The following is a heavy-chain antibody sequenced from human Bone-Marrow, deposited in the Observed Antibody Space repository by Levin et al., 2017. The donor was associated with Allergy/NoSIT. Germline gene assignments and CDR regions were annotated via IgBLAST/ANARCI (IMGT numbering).Heavy chain of an antibody. V-gene: IGHV3-73*01. CDR1: GFTFSGSA. Sequence: ETLSLTCAASGFTFSGSAMHWVRQASGKGLEWVGRIRSKANSYATAYAASVKGRFTISRDDSKNTAYLQMNSLKTEDTAVYYCTRHRDFGVRILYGMDVWGQGTTVTVSS. CDR3: TRHRDFGVRILYGMDV. CDR2: IRSKANSYAT. D-gene: IGHD3-3*01. J-gene: IGHJ6*02.